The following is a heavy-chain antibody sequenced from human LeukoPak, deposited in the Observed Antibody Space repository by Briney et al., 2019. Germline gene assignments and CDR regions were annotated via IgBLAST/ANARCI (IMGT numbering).Heavy chain of an antibody. V-gene: IGHV3-23*01. D-gene: IGHD3-3*01. CDR1: GFTFSAYA. J-gene: IGHJ4*02. CDR3: AKLDGGFYQPCDF. Sequence: PGGSLRLSCAASGFTFSAYAMGWVRQAPGKGLGWVSVISVSGDTHYADSVKGRFTISRDNSKNTLYLQMNSLRVEDTAVYYCAKLDGGFYQPCDFWGQGTLVTVSS. CDR2: ISVSGDT.